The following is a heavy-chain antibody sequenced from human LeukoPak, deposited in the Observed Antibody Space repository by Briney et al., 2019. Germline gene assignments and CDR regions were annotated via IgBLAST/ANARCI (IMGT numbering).Heavy chain of an antibody. J-gene: IGHJ4*02. Sequence: SETLSLTCSVSGDSISRYFWAWIRQPPGKGLEWIGYVCYNGTINYNPSLRNRVAISIDTSKNQFSLKLNSATAADTAVYYCATSGGFNSPRHYWGQGTLVTVSS. V-gene: IGHV4-59*01. CDR2: VCYNGTI. CDR1: GDSISRYF. CDR3: ATSGGFNSPRHY. D-gene: IGHD3-16*01.